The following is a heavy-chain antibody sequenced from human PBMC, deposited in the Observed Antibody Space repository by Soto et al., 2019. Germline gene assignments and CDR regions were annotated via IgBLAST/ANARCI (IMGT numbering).Heavy chain of an antibody. D-gene: IGHD6-19*01. J-gene: IGHJ6*02. CDR3: ARLLAAGTDGLIYGMDV. CDR1: AYRFTTFW. CDR2: IYPGDSDS. V-gene: IGHV5-51*01. Sequence: PGESLKISCKGSAYRFTTFWIGWVRQVPGKGLEWMGSIYPGDSDSIYTPSFQGQVTFSVDKSISTAYLQWSSLKASDTAMYDWARLLAAGTDGLIYGMDVWGQGTTVTVSS.